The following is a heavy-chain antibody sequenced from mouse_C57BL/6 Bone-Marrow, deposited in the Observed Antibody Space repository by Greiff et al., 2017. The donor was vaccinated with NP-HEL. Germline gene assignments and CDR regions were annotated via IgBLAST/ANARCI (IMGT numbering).Heavy chain of an antibody. J-gene: IGHJ3*01. D-gene: IGHD2-4*01. CDR2: IYPGDGDT. CDR3: ARRDVYYDYFAY. Sequence: QVQLKESGAELVKPGASVKISCKASGYAFSSYWMNWVKQRPGKGLEWIGQIYPGDGDTNYNGKFKGKATLTADKSSSTAYMQLSSLTSEDSAVYFCARRDVYYDYFAYWGQGTLVTVSA. CDR1: GYAFSSYW. V-gene: IGHV1-80*01.